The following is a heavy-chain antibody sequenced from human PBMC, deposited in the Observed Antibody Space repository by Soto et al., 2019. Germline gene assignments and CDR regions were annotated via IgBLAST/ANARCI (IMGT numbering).Heavy chain of an antibody. Sequence: EVHLLESGGDVVRPWRSLRLSCVASGFDFYLYNMNWVRQAPGKGLEWVSGIYGNGAETFHADSVKGRFTISRDNTRNTVYLQMNSLRDENPAVYYCAKDKQPDGIWYIDWWCQGTPVTVS. CDR3: AKDKQPDGIWYIDW. J-gene: IGHJ4*02. CDR2: IYGNGAET. CDR1: GFDFYLYN. D-gene: IGHD1-1*01. V-gene: IGHV3-23*01.